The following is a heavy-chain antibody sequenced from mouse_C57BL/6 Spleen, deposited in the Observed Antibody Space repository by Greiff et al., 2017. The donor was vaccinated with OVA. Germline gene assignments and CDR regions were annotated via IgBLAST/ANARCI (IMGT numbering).Heavy chain of an antibody. CDR1: GYTFTSYW. V-gene: IGHV1-53*01. CDR3: ARPGSSYVAMDY. J-gene: IGHJ4*01. CDR2: INPSNGGT. Sequence: QVHVKQSGTELVKPGASVKLSCKASGYTFTSYWMHWVKQRPGQGLEWIGNINPSNGGTNYNEKFKSKATLTVDKSSSTAYMQLSSLTSEDSAVYYCARPGSSYVAMDYWGQGTSVTVSS. D-gene: IGHD1-1*01.